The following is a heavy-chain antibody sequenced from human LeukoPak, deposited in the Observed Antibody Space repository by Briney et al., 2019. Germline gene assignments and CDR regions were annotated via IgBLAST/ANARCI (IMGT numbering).Heavy chain of an antibody. V-gene: IGHV1-69*06. CDR3: ASDARDYYDSSGSPNWFDP. Sequence: ASVKVSCKASGGTFSSYAISWVRQAPGQGLEWMGGIIPIFGTANYAQKFQGRVTITADKSTSTAYMELSSLRSEDTAVYYCASDARDYYDSSGSPNWFDPWGQGTLVTVSS. J-gene: IGHJ5*02. D-gene: IGHD3-22*01. CDR1: GGTFSSYA. CDR2: IIPIFGTA.